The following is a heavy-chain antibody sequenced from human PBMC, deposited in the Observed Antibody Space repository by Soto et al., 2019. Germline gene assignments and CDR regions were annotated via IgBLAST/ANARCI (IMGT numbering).Heavy chain of an antibody. CDR1: GFTFSSFG. CDR3: AKDRWGDFGDLNLPGY. Sequence: QVLLVESGGGVVQPGRSLRLSCAVSGFTFSSFGMHWVRQAPGKGLEWVAGISDDGSSKHYADSLKGRFTISRDNSNNTLYLQMDSLGPEYTAVYYCAKDRWGDFGDLNLPGYWGQGTLVTVSS. CDR2: ISDDGSSK. J-gene: IGHJ4*02. V-gene: IGHV3-30*18. D-gene: IGHD4-17*01.